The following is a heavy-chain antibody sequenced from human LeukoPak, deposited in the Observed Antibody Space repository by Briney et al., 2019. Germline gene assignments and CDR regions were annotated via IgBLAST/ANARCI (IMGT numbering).Heavy chain of an antibody. D-gene: IGHD2-15*01. V-gene: IGHV4-39*07. J-gene: IGHJ6*03. CDR1: GGSISSSSYY. Sequence: SETLSLTCTVSGGSISSSSYYWGWIRQPPGKGLEWIGSIYYSGSTYYNPSLKSRVTISVDTSKNQFSLKLSSVTAADTAVYYCAGGVGYCSGGSCYRILDYYYYYMDVWGKGTTVTVSS. CDR2: IYYSGST. CDR3: AGGVGYCSGGSCYRILDYYYYYMDV.